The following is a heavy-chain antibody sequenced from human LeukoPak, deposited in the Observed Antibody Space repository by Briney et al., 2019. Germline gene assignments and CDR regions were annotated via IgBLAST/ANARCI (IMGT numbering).Heavy chain of an antibody. CDR2: INHSGST. D-gene: IGHD3-10*01. J-gene: IGHJ3*02. CDR1: GGSFSGYY. Sequence: PSETLSLTCAVYGGSFSGYYWSWIRQPPGKGLEWIGEINHSGSTNYNPSLKSRVTISVDTSKNQFSLKLSSVTAADTAVYYCARGPAYYYGSGRGRVAFDIWGQGTMVTVSS. CDR3: ARGPAYYYGSGRGRVAFDI. V-gene: IGHV4-34*01.